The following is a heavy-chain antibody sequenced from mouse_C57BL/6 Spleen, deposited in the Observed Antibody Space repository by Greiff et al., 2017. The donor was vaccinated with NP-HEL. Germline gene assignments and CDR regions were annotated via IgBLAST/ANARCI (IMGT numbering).Heavy chain of an antibody. D-gene: IGHD1-1*01. J-gene: IGHJ1*03. Sequence: DVQLQESGPGPAKPSQTLSLTCSVTGYSITSDYWNWIRKFPGNKLEYMGYISYSGSTYYNPSLKSRISITRDTSKNQYYLQLNSVTTEDTATYYCARSLYYGSSRYWYFDVWGTGTTVTVSS. CDR1: GYSITSDY. V-gene: IGHV3-8*01. CDR2: ISYSGST. CDR3: ARSLYYGSSRYWYFDV.